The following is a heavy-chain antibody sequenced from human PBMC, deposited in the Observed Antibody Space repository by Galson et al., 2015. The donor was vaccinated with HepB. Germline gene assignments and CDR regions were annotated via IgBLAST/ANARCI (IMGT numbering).Heavy chain of an antibody. V-gene: IGHV3-33*01. CDR1: GFTFSSYG. CDR2: IWYDGSNK. D-gene: IGHD3-22*01. Sequence: SLRLSCAASGFTFSSYGMHWVRQAPGKGLEWVAVIWYDGSNKYYADSVKGRFTISRDNSKNTLYLQMNSLRAEDTAVYYCARGGYYYDSSGYFHDAFDIWGQGTMVTVSS. CDR3: ARGGYYYDSSGYFHDAFDI. J-gene: IGHJ3*02.